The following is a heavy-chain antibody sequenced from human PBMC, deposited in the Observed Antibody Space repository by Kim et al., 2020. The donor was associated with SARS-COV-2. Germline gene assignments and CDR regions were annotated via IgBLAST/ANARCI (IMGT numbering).Heavy chain of an antibody. CDR3: ARVGVTMVRGRDYGMDV. V-gene: IGHV3-11*06. D-gene: IGHD3-10*01. Sequence: VKGRFTISRDNAKNSLYLQMNSLRAEDTAVYYCARVGVTMVRGRDYGMDVWGQGTTVTVSS. J-gene: IGHJ6*02.